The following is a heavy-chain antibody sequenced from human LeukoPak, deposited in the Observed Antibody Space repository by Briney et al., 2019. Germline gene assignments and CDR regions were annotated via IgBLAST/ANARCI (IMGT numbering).Heavy chain of an antibody. CDR2: IYHSGST. D-gene: IGHD5-12*01. V-gene: IGHV4-30-2*01. CDR1: GGSISSGGYS. J-gene: IGHJ4*02. Sequence: KPSQTLSLTCAVSGGSISSGGYSWSWIRQPPGKGLEWIGYIYHSGSTYYNPSLKSRVTISVDRSKNQFSLKLSSVTAADTAVYYCARGIRVATIPDYWGQGTLVTVSS. CDR3: ARGIRVATIPDY.